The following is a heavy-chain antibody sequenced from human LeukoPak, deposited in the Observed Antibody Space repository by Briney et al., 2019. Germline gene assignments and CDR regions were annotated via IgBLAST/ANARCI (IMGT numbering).Heavy chain of an antibody. V-gene: IGHV3-21*01. J-gene: IGHJ6*03. CDR1: GVTFSSYS. CDR3: ARDRSNYYGRSYYMDV. Sequence: GGSLRLSCAASGVTFSSYSMNWVRQAPGKGLEWVSSISSSSSYIYYADPVKGRFTISRDNAKNSLYLQMNSLRAEDTAVYYCARDRSNYYGRSYYMDVWGKGTTVTVSS. CDR2: ISSSSSYI. D-gene: IGHD3-10*01.